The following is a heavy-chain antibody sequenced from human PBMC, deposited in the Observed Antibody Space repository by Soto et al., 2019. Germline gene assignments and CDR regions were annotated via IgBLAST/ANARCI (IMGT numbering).Heavy chain of an antibody. CDR2: IYYSGST. Sequence: SETLSLTCTVSGGSISSYYWSWIRQPPGKGLEWIGYIYYSGSTNYNPSLKSRVTISVDTSKNQFSLKLSSVTAADTAVYYCARGDGHNPSYNWFDPWGQGTLVTVSS. CDR3: ARGDGHNPSYNWFDP. J-gene: IGHJ5*02. CDR1: GGSISSYY. V-gene: IGHV4-59*01. D-gene: IGHD6-6*01.